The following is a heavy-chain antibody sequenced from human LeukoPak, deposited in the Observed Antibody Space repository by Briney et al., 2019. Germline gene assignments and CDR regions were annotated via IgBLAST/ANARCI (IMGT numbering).Heavy chain of an antibody. Sequence: GGSLRLSCAASGFTFSSYAMSWVRQAPGKGLEWVSAISGSGGSTYYADSVKGRFTISRDNSKNTLYLQMNSLRAEDTAVYYCAKGQGLYYYYYGMDAWGQGTTVTVSS. V-gene: IGHV3-23*01. CDR1: GFTFSSYA. CDR2: ISGSGGST. CDR3: AKGQGLYYYYYGMDA. J-gene: IGHJ6*02.